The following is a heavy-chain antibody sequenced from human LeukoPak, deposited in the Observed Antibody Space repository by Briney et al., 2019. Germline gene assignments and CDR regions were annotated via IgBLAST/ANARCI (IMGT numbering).Heavy chain of an antibody. Sequence: GGSLRLSCAASGFTLSTYAMTWVRRAPGKGLEWVSAISGSGGSTYYADSVKGRFTISRDNSKNTLYLQMNSLRAEDTAVYYSAKVRGGGGRWGNDYWGQGTLVTVSS. D-gene: IGHD3-16*01. CDR2: ISGSGGST. V-gene: IGHV3-23*01. CDR1: GFTLSTYA. CDR3: AKVRGGGGRWGNDY. J-gene: IGHJ4*02.